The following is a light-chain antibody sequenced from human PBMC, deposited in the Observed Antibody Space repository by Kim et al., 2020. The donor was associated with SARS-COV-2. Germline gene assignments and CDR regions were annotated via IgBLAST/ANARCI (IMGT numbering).Light chain of an antibody. Sequence: QPAAIAGRASQSVVASEENTYLYWLQQRPGPAPRRRSYKVSNRDSGVPDRCSGSGSGTDFTLKISTVEAEDVGVYDGMQATHWPRTFGQGTKLEI. J-gene: IGKJ2*01. CDR1: QSVVASEENTY. CDR3: MQATHWPRT. V-gene: IGKV2-30*01. CDR2: KVS.